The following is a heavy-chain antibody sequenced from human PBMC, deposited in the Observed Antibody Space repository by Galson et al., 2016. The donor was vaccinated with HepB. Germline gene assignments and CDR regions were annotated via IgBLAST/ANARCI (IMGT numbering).Heavy chain of an antibody. Sequence: SLRLSCAASGFQFKSFNMHWVRQSPGKGLEWVALIWHDGSRKYYSESVRGRFTTSRDNRMNTLYLQMNSLSVEDTAMYYCAREGYSGFGAVDYWGQGNLVTVPS. J-gene: IGHJ4*02. D-gene: IGHD5-12*01. CDR1: GFQFKSFN. CDR3: AREGYSGFGAVDY. V-gene: IGHV3-33*01. CDR2: IWHDGSRK.